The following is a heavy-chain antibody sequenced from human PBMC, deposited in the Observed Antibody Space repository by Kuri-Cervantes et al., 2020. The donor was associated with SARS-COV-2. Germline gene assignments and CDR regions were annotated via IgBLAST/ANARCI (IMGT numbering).Heavy chain of an antibody. Sequence: ESLQISCAVSGGSFGGYYWNWIRQPPGKGLEWIGEVTPSGNTNYNPSLKSRVTISVDASKKQSSLKLSSVTAADTAMYYCARGLTTITLYFFDSWGQGTLVTVSS. J-gene: IGHJ4*02. CDR2: VTPSGNT. V-gene: IGHV4-34*01. CDR3: ARGLTTITLYFFDS. D-gene: IGHD4-11*01. CDR1: GGSFGGYY.